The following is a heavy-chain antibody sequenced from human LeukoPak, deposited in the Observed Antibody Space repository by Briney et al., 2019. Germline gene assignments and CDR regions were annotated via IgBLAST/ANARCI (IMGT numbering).Heavy chain of an antibody. D-gene: IGHD1-26*01. CDR2: ITSSGSSI. V-gene: IGHV3-48*03. CDR3: AREVVGATSEFDY. CDR1: GFTFSSYE. J-gene: IGHJ4*02. Sequence: GGSLRLSCAASGFTFSSYEMNWVRQAPGKGLEWVSYITSSGSSIYYADSVKGRFTVSRDNTKHSLYLQMNSLRAEDTAVYYCAREVVGATSEFDYWGQGTLVTVSS.